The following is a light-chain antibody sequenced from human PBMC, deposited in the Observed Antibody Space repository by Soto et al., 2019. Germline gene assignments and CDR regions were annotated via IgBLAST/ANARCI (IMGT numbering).Light chain of an antibody. CDR3: QQRSNWPRSIT. Sequence: IVLTQSPAPLSLSPGERAPLSCRASQSVSSYLAWYQQKPGQAPRLLIYDASNRATGIPARFSGSGSGTDFTLTISSLEPEDFAVYYCQQRSNWPRSITFGQGTRLEIK. CDR2: DAS. V-gene: IGKV3-11*01. CDR1: QSVSSY. J-gene: IGKJ5*01.